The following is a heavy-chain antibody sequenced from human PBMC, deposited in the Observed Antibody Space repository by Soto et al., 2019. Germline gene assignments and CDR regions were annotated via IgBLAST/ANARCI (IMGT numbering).Heavy chain of an antibody. CDR3: ARDGISNSFDY. CDR2: IIPIFRSA. D-gene: IGHD3-3*02. J-gene: IGHJ4*02. Sequence: QVQLVQSGAEVKKPGSSVKVSCKASGGSFSTYGISWVRQAPGQGLEWMGRIIPIFRSAHYTQKLQGRVTITADRYTSIVYMELSSLRSEDTAVYYCARDGISNSFDYWGQGTLVTVSS. CDR1: GGSFSTYG. V-gene: IGHV1-69*06.